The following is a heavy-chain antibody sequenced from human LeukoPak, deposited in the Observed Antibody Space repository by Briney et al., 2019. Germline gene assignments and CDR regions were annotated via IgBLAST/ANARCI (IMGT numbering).Heavy chain of an antibody. CDR3: ARVEGDSSSWYDSSPFFDY. V-gene: IGHV1-69*04. D-gene: IGHD6-13*01. CDR2: IIPILGIA. Sequence: SVKVSCKASGYTFTSYGISWVRQAPGQGLDWMGRIIPILGIANYAQKFQGRVTITADKSTSTAYMELSSLRSEDTAVYYCARVEGDSSSWYDSSPFFDYWGQGTLVTVSS. J-gene: IGHJ4*02. CDR1: GYTFTSYG.